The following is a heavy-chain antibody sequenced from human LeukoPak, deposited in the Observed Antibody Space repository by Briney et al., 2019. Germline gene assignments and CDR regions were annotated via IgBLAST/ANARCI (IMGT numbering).Heavy chain of an antibody. J-gene: IGHJ4*02. CDR2: FDPEDGET. CDR1: GYTLTELS. D-gene: IGHD1-26*01. Sequence: ASVKVSCKVSGYTLTELSMHWVRQAPGKGLEWMGGFDPEDGETIYAQKFQGRVTMTEDTSTDTAYMELSSLRSEDAAVYYCATDSGGSYYYFDYWGQGTLVTVSS. V-gene: IGHV1-24*01. CDR3: ATDSGGSYYYFDY.